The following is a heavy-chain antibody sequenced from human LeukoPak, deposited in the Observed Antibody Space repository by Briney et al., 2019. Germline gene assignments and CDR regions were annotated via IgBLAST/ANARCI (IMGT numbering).Heavy chain of an antibody. CDR3: AKGGRLQITDY. CDR2: ISGLGDEV. Sequence: GGSLRLSCAASGLTFSNHAMTWVRQAPGKGLEWVSTISGLGDEVYYVDSVKGRFTISRDNSMNTLYLQMNSLRGGDTALYYCAKGGRLQITDYWGQGTLVTVSS. D-gene: IGHD2-15*01. CDR1: GLTFSNHA. J-gene: IGHJ4*02. V-gene: IGHV3-23*01.